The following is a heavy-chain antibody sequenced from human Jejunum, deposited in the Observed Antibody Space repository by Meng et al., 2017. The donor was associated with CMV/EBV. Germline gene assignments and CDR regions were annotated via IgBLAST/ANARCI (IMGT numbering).Heavy chain of an antibody. V-gene: IGHV6-1*01. CDR3: ARGLYDSSWSTFDY. J-gene: IGHJ4*02. D-gene: IGHD6-13*01. Sequence: QVQLQQSGPGLVKPSQTLSLICAISGDSVSSKSAAWNWIRQSPSRGLEWLGRAYYRSKWFYDYALSVKSRININPDTSKNRFSLQLNSVTPEDTAVYYCARGLYDSSWSTFDYWGQGTLVTSPQ. CDR1: GDSVSSKSAA. CDR2: AYYRSKWFY.